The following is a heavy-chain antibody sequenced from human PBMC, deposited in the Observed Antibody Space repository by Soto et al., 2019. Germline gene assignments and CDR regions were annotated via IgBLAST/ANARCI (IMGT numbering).Heavy chain of an antibody. CDR1: GFTFTSSA. Sequence: ASVKVSCKASGFTFTSSAVQWVRQARGQRLEWMGWIVVGSGNTNYAQKFQERVTITRDMSTSTAYMELSSLRSEDTAVYYCAAPLNWNDGYYYYYYGMDVWGQGTTVTVSS. CDR3: AAPLNWNDGYYYYYYGMDV. D-gene: IGHD1-1*01. V-gene: IGHV1-58*01. J-gene: IGHJ6*02. CDR2: IVVGSGNT.